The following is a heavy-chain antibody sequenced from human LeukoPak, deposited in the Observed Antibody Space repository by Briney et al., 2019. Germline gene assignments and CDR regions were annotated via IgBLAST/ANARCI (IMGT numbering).Heavy chain of an antibody. D-gene: IGHD2-2*02. CDR3: ARGRSGYCSSTSCYTYYFDY. Sequence: PSQTLSLTCTVSGGSISSGSYYWSWIRQPAGKGLEWIGRIYTSGSTNYNPSLKSRVTISVDTSKNQFSLKLSSVTAADTAVCYCARGRSGYCSSTSCYTYYFDYWGQGTLVTVSS. CDR1: GGSISSGSYY. CDR2: IYTSGST. V-gene: IGHV4-61*02. J-gene: IGHJ4*02.